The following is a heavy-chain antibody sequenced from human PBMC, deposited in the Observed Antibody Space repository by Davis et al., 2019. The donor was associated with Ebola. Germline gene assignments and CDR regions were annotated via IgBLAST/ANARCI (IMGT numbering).Heavy chain of an antibody. V-gene: IGHV3-30-3*01. D-gene: IGHD3-10*01. J-gene: IGHJ6*04. CDR1: GFTFSSYA. Sequence: GESLKISCAASGFTFSSYAMHWVRQAPVKGLEWVAVISYDGSNKYYADSEKGRFTISRDNAKNSLYLQMNSLRAEDTAVYYCARRVWYYGMDVWGKGTTVTVSS. CDR3: ARRVWYYGMDV. CDR2: ISYDGSNK.